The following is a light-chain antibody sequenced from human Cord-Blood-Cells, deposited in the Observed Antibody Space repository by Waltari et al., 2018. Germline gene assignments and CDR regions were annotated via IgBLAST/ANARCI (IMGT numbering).Light chain of an antibody. V-gene: IGKV1-8*01. CDR3: QQYYSYPPT. Sequence: IRMTQPPSSFSASTGDRVTITCRARQGISSYLAWYQQKPGKAPKLLIYAASTLQSGVPSRFSGSGSGTDFTLTISCLQSEDFATYYCQQYYSYPPTFGQGTKVEIK. CDR1: QGISSY. CDR2: AAS. J-gene: IGKJ1*01.